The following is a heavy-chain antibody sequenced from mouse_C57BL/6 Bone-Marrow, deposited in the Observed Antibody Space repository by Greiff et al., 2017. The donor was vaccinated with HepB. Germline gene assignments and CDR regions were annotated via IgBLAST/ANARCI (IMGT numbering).Heavy chain of an antibody. V-gene: IGHV1-81*01. CDR1: GYTFTSYG. J-gene: IGHJ2*01. D-gene: IGHD2-4*01. Sequence: QVQLQQSGAELARPGASVKLSCKASGYTFTSYGISWVKQRTGQGLEWIGEIYPRSGNTYYNEKFKGKATLTADKSSSTAYMELRSLTSEDSAVYFWARNFDYDWYFDYWGQGTTLTVSS. CDR3: ARNFDYDWYFDY. CDR2: IYPRSGNT.